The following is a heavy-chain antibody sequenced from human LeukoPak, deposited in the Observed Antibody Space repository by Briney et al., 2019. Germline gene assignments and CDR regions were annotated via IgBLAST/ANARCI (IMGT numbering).Heavy chain of an antibody. CDR3: ARRGDCSGGSCYQY. CDR2: INHSGST. V-gene: IGHV4-34*01. Sequence: PSETLSPTCAVYGGSFSGYYWSWIRQPPGKGLEWIGEINHSGSTNYNPSLKSRVTISVDTSKNQFSLKLSSVTAADTAVYYCARRGDCSGGSCYQYWGQGTLVTVSS. CDR1: GGSFSGYY. D-gene: IGHD2-15*01. J-gene: IGHJ4*02.